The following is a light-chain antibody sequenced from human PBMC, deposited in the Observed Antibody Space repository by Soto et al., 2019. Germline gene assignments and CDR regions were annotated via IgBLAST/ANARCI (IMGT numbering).Light chain of an antibody. CDR3: CSYAGSFTLI. CDR1: SSDVGAYNY. J-gene: IGLJ2*01. Sequence: QSALTQPRSVSASPGQSVTISCTGASSDVGAYNYVSWYQQHPGKAPKLMLYDVTERPSGVPDRFSGSKSGNTASLTISGLQAEDEADYCCCSYAGSFTLIFGGGTKLTVL. V-gene: IGLV2-11*01. CDR2: DVT.